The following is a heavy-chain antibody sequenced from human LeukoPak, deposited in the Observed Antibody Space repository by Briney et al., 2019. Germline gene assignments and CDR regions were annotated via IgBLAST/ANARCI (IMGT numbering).Heavy chain of an antibody. Sequence: ASVKVSCKASGYTFTGYYMHWVRQAPGQGPEWMGWINPNSGGTNYAQKFQGRVTMTRDTSISTAYMELSRLRSDDTAVYYCARSRQNYDFWSGFDYWGQGTLVTVSS. D-gene: IGHD3-3*01. J-gene: IGHJ4*02. CDR3: ARSRQNYDFWSGFDY. CDR1: GYTFTGYY. V-gene: IGHV1-2*02. CDR2: INPNSGGT.